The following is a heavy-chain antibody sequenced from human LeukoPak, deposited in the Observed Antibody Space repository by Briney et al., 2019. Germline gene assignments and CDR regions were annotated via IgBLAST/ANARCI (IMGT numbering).Heavy chain of an antibody. J-gene: IGHJ4*02. D-gene: IGHD4-11*01. CDR2: IYYSGGT. CDR3: ASRYDYSNYIDY. V-gene: IGHV4-39*02. Sequence: SETLSLTCTVSGGSVSSSSYYWGWIRQPPGKGLEWIGTIYYSGGTYYNPSLKSRVTISVDTSKNHFSLKLSSVTAADTAVYYCASRYDYSNYIDYWGQGTLVTVSS. CDR1: GGSVSSSSYY.